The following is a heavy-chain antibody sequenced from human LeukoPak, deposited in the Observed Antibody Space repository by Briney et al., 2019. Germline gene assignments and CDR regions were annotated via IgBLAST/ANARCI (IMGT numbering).Heavy chain of an antibody. CDR3: ARVYEYYDYVWGSYRQADY. J-gene: IGHJ4*02. CDR1: GYTFTSYG. CDR2: ISAYNGNT. Sequence: ASVKVSCKASGYTFTSYGISWVRQAPGQGLEWMGWISAYNGNTNYAQKLQGRVTMTTDTSTSTAYMELRGLRSDDTAVYYCARVYEYYDYVWGSYRQADYWGQGTLVTVSS. D-gene: IGHD3-16*02. V-gene: IGHV1-18*01.